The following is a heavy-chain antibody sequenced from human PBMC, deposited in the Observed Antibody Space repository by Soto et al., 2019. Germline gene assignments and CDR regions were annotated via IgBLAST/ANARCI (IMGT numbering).Heavy chain of an antibody. CDR2: ISAYNGNT. CDR3: ARVFSYYYYMDV. Sequence: ASVKVSCKASGCTFTCYGVSWVRQAPGQGLEWMGWISAYNGNTDYAQKLQGRVTMTTDTSTSTAYMELRSLRSDDTAVYYCARVFSYYYYMDVWGKGTTVTVSS. J-gene: IGHJ6*03. V-gene: IGHV1-18*01. D-gene: IGHD3-9*01. CDR1: GCTFTCYG.